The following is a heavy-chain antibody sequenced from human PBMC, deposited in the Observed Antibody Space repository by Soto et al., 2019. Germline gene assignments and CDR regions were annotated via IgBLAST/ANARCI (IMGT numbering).Heavy chain of an antibody. CDR3: ASRRMGGYSGYDYLPYYYYMDV. CDR1: GGSISSYY. J-gene: IGHJ6*03. Sequence: SETLSLTCTVSGGSISSYYWSWIRQPPGKGLEWIGYIYYSGSTNYNPSLKSRVTISVDTSKNQFSLKLSSVTAADTAVYYCASRRMGGYSGYDYLPYYYYMDVWGKGTTVTVSS. V-gene: IGHV4-59*08. D-gene: IGHD5-12*01. CDR2: IYYSGST.